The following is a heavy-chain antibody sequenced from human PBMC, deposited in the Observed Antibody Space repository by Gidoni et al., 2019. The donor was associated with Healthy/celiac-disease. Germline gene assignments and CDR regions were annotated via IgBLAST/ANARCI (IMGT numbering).Heavy chain of an antibody. V-gene: IGHV3-33*01. CDR3: ARGGGDCP. J-gene: IGHJ5*02. CDR1: GFTFSNYG. D-gene: IGHD2-21*02. CDR2: IWYDGSEK. Sequence: QVQLVESGGGVVQPGRSLRLSCAASGFTFSNYGMHWVRQAPGKGLEWVAVIWYDGSEKYYADSVKGRFTISRDKSKNTLYLQMNSLRAEDTAVYYCARGGGDCPWGQGTLVTVSS.